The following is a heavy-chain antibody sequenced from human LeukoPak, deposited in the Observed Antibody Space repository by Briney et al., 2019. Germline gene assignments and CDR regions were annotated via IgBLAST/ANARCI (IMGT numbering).Heavy chain of an antibody. CDR2: INYSGST. Sequence: PSETLSLTCAVYGGSFSGYYWSWIRQPPGKGLEWIGEINYSGSTNYNPSLKSRVTISVDTSKNQFSLKLSSVTAADTAVYYCARGRGPTTVTTSKAFDIWGQGTMVTVSS. CDR1: GGSFSGYY. V-gene: IGHV4-34*01. CDR3: ARGRGPTTVTTSKAFDI. J-gene: IGHJ3*02. D-gene: IGHD4-17*01.